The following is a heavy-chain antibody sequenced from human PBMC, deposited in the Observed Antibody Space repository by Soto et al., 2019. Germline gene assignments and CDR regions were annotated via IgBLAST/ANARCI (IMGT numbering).Heavy chain of an antibody. CDR3: AKGGYSSGWYEDYYYYMDV. Sequence: PGGSLRLSGAASGFTFSSYAMSWVRQAPGKGLEWVSAISGSGGSTYYADSVKGRFTISRDNSKNTLYLQMNSLRAEDTAVYYCAKGGYSSGWYEDYYYYMDVWGKGTTVTVSS. D-gene: IGHD6-19*01. V-gene: IGHV3-23*01. J-gene: IGHJ6*03. CDR2: ISGSGGST. CDR1: GFTFSSYA.